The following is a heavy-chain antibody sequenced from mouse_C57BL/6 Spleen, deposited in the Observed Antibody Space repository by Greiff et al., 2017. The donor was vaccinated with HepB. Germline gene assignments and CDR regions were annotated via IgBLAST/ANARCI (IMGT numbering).Heavy chain of an antibody. Sequence: QVQLQQSGPGLVQPSQSLSITCTVSGFSFTSYGVHWVRQSPGKGLEWLGVIWRGGSTDYNEAFISRLSISKDNSKTQVFFKMNSLQADDTAIYYYARRCDYDKFLYYYAIDDWGQGTSVTVSS. CDR2: IWRGGST. CDR1: GFSFTSYG. J-gene: IGHJ4*01. D-gene: IGHD2-4*01. V-gene: IGHV2-2*01. CDR3: ARRCDYDKFLYYYAIDD.